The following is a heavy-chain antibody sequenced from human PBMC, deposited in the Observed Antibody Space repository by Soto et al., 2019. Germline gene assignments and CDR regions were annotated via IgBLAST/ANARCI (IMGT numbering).Heavy chain of an antibody. V-gene: IGHV3-15*07. CDR1: GFTFSNAW. CDR2: IKSKTDGGTT. J-gene: IGHJ3*02. D-gene: IGHD3-9*01. Sequence: EVQLVESGGGLVKPGGSLRLSCAASGFTFSNAWMNWVRQAPGKGLEWVGRIKSKTDGGTTDYAAPVKGRFTISRDDSKNTLYQQKNRLKTEHTAVYYCTNSKPSDIFLFDIWGQGKMGPV. CDR3: TNSKPSDIFLFDI.